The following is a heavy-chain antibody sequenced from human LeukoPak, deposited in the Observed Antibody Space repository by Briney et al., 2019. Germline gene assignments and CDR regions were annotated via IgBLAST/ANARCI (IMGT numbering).Heavy chain of an antibody. CDR3: ARSDFWSGYLDY. CDR1: GFTFSTYA. D-gene: IGHD3-3*01. J-gene: IGHJ4*02. Sequence: GSLRLSCAASGFTFSTYAMSWVRQPPGKGLEWIGYIYYSGSTNYNPSLKSRVTISVDTSKNQFSLKLSSVTAADTAVYYCARSDFWSGYLDYWGQGTLVTVSS. V-gene: IGHV4-59*01. CDR2: IYYSGST.